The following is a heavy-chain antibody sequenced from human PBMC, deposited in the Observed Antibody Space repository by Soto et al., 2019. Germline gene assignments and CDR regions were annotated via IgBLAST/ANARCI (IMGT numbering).Heavy chain of an antibody. J-gene: IGHJ4*02. CDR2: IYWEDDK. CDR3: AHGLRNSYGSNCFDY. Sequence: SGPTLVNPTQTLTLTCTFSGFSLTTSGVGVGWNRQPPGKALEWLALIYWEDDKRYSQSLKSRLTIIKDTSKNLLVLTMTKMYPVDTATYYCAHGLRNSYGSNCFDYWGQGTLVTVSS. V-gene: IGHV2-5*02. CDR1: GFSLTTSGVG. D-gene: IGHD5-18*01.